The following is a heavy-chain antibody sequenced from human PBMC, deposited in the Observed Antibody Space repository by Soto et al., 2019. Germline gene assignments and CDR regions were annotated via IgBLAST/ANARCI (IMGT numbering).Heavy chain of an antibody. CDR2: INPNSGGT. D-gene: IGHD5-12*01. J-gene: IGHJ6*02. V-gene: IGHV1-2*04. Sequence: ASVKVSCKASGYTFTSYGISWVRQAPGQGLEWMGWINPNSGGTNYAQKFQGWVTMTRDTSVSTAYMELSRLRSDDTAVYYCARDHRSGYDYYYYYGMDVWGQGTTVTVS. CDR1: GYTFTSYG. CDR3: ARDHRSGYDYYYYYGMDV.